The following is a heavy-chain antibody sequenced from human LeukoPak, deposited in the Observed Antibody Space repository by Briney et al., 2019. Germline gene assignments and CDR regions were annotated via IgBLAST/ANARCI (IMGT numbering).Heavy chain of an antibody. Sequence: PGGSLRLSCAVSGFTFTNYWMTWVRQAPGKGLEWVANIEEDGTDKYYVDSMVGRFTISRDNAQNLLYLHMNSLRAEDTGLYYCAKSGGFFDTWGQGTLVTVSS. CDR3: AKSGGFFDT. J-gene: IGHJ4*02. CDR1: GFTFTNYW. CDR2: IEEDGTDK. V-gene: IGHV3-7*01. D-gene: IGHD1-26*01.